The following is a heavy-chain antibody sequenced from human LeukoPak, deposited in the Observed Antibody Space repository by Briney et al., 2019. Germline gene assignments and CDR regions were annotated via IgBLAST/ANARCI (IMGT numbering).Heavy chain of an antibody. V-gene: IGHV4-34*01. Sequence: PSETLSLTCTVSGGSISSYYWSWIRQPPGKGLEWIGEINHSGSTNYNPSLKSRVTISVDTSKNQFSLKLSSVTAADTAVYYCARHPRRITRYMDVWGKGTTVTVSS. J-gene: IGHJ6*03. D-gene: IGHD3-3*01. CDR2: INHSGST. CDR3: ARHPRRITRYMDV. CDR1: GGSISSYY.